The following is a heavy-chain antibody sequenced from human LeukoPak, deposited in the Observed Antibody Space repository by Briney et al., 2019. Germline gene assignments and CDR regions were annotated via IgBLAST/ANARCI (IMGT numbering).Heavy chain of an antibody. CDR2: IKQDGSEK. CDR3: ARDGASIAVAGSVDY. V-gene: IGHV3-7*01. Sequence: GGSLRLSCAASGFTFSSYWMSWVRQAPGKGLEWVANIKQDGSEKYYVDSVKGRFTISRDNAKNSLYLQMNSLRAEDTAVYYCARDGASIAVAGSVDYWGQGTLVTVSS. CDR1: GFTFSSYW. D-gene: IGHD6-19*01. J-gene: IGHJ4*02.